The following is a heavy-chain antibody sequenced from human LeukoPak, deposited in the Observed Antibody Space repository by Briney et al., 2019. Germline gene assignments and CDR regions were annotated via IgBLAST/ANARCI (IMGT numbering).Heavy chain of an antibody. CDR1: GFTFSSYS. CDR2: ISSSSSYI. Sequence: GGSLRLSCAASGFTFSSYSMNWVRQAPGKGLEWVSSISSSSSYIYYADSVKGRCTISRDNTKNSLYLQMNSLRAEDTAVYYCARGDLLRYFDWLFRPGDYWGQGTLVTVSS. CDR3: ARGDLLRYFDWLFRPGDY. D-gene: IGHD3-9*01. J-gene: IGHJ4*02. V-gene: IGHV3-21*01.